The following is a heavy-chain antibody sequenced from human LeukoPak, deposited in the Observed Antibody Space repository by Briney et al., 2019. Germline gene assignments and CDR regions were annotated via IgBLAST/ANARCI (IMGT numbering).Heavy chain of an antibody. J-gene: IGHJ4*02. Sequence: AGGSLRLSCAASGFTFSSYAMSWVCQAPGKGLEWVSAISGSGGSTYYADSVKGRFTISRDNSKNTLYLQMNSLRAEDTAVYYCAKDRYDFWSGAYFDYWGQGTLVTVSS. CDR3: AKDRYDFWSGAYFDY. V-gene: IGHV3-23*01. CDR1: GFTFSSYA. CDR2: ISGSGGST. D-gene: IGHD3-3*01.